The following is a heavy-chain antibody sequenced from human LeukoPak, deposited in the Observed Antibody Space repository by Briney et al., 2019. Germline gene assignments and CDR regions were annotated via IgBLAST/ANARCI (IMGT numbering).Heavy chain of an antibody. CDR2: IRYDGSNK. J-gene: IGHJ4*02. D-gene: IGHD2-15*01. CDR1: GFTFSSYG. V-gene: IGHV3-30*02. CDR3: AKESRYCSGGSCPTGRVY. Sequence: GGSLRLSCAASGFTFSSYGMHWVRQAPGKGLEWVAFIRYDGSNKYYADSVKGRFTISRDNSKNTLYLQMNSLRAEDTAVYYCAKESRYCSGGSCPTGRVYWGQGTLVTVSS.